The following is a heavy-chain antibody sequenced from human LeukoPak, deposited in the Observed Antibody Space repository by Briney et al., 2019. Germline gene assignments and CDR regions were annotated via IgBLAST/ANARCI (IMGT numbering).Heavy chain of an antibody. Sequence: ASVNVSCKASGYTFTIYGISWVRQAPGQGLGWMGWISAYNGNTNYAQKLQGRVTMTTDTSTSTAYMELRSLRSDDTAVYYCARDQAVADTQGFDYWGQGTLVTVSS. CDR3: ARDQAVADTQGFDY. V-gene: IGHV1-18*01. CDR2: ISAYNGNT. J-gene: IGHJ4*02. CDR1: GYTFTIYG. D-gene: IGHD6-19*01.